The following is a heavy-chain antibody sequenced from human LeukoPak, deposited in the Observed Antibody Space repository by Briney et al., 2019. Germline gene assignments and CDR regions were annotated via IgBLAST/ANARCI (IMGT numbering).Heavy chain of an antibody. J-gene: IGHJ5*02. D-gene: IGHD4-17*01. CDR3: ARGRLDYGDYLNRFDP. CDR1: GFTFSSYS. CDR2: ISSSSSYI. V-gene: IGHV3-21*01. Sequence: GGSETLSCAASGFTFSSYSMNWVRQAPGKGLEWVSSISSSSSYIYYADSVTGRFTISRDNAKNSLYLQMNSLRAEDTAVYYCARGRLDYGDYLNRFDPWGQGPLVTV.